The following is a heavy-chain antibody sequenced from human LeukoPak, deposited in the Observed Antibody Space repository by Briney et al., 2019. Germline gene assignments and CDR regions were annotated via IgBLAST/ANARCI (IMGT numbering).Heavy chain of an antibody. D-gene: IGHD2-15*01. V-gene: IGHV3-7*01. J-gene: IGHJ4*02. CDR3: ARFGYVAAVDV. Sequence: GSLRLSFAASGFSFSAYWMTWVRQAPGTGLEWVANINPAGSETYYVDPVKGRFSISRDNAKNLVYLQMNSLRAENTAVYHCARFGYVAAVDVWGQGTPVTVSS. CDR1: GFSFSAYW. CDR2: INPAGSET.